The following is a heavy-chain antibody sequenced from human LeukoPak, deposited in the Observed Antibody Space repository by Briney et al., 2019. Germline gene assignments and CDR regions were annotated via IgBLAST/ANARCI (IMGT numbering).Heavy chain of an antibody. D-gene: IGHD6-19*01. CDR3: ARGYSSGLHFDY. V-gene: IGHV3-7*01. CDR2: IKHDGSEK. Sequence: PGGSLILSCTASGFIFSTYWMTWVRQAPGKGLEWVANIKHDGSEKYYVDSVKGRFSISRDNAKNTLYLQMNSLRAEDTAVYYCARGYSSGLHFDYWGQGTLVTVSS. J-gene: IGHJ4*02. CDR1: GFIFSTYW.